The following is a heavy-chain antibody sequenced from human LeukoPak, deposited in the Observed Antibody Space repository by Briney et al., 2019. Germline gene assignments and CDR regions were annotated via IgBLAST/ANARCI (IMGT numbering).Heavy chain of an antibody. V-gene: IGHV1-46*01. Sequence: ASVKVSCKASGYTFTNYYMNWVRQAPGQGLEWMGIINPSGGSTSYAQKFQGRVTVTRDTSTSTVYMELSSLRSEDTAVYYCARAPVTPTKGIVASDYWGQGTLVTVSS. CDR2: INPSGGST. CDR3: ARAPVTPTKGIVASDY. J-gene: IGHJ4*02. CDR1: GYTFTNYY. D-gene: IGHD1-26*01.